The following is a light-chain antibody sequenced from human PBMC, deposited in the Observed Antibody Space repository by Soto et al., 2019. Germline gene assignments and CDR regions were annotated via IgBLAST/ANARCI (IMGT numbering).Light chain of an antibody. J-gene: IGKJ1*01. CDR3: QQYNSYPWT. CDR2: DVS. Sequence: DIQMTQSPSTLSASVGDRVTITCRASQSISNWLAWYQQKPGKAPKLLIYDVSRLESGVPSRFSGSGSGTEFTLTISSLQPDDFATYYCQQYNSYPWTFGQGTTVAIK. V-gene: IGKV1-5*01. CDR1: QSISNW.